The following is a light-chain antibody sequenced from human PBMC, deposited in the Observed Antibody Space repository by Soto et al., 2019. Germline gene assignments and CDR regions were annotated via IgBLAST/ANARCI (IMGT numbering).Light chain of an antibody. CDR2: DAS. V-gene: IGKV1-5*01. J-gene: IGKJ2*01. CDR1: QSIVTW. CDR3: QQYDSLPYT. Sequence: DIPMTQSPSTLSASVGDRVTFTCRASQSIVTWLAWYQQKPGKAPKVLIFDASKLESGVPSRFSGSGSGTEFTLTISSLQPDDFATYYCQQYDSLPYTFGHGTKLEIK.